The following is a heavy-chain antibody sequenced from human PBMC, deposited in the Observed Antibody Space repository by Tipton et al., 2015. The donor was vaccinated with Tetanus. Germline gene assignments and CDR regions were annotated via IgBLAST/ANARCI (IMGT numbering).Heavy chain of an antibody. J-gene: IGHJ4*02. CDR3: ARDLYHRDEIGYHRRYYLDS. CDR1: GYTFTSYG. V-gene: IGHV1-8*02. D-gene: IGHD5-18*01. CDR2: LNPKSGSA. Sequence: QSGAEVKKPGASVKVSCKASGYTFTSYGLNWVRKAAGRGFEWMGWLNPKSGSAAYAPRFQGRVTMTTNTSITTAFMEVASLTYEDTAVYYCARDLYHRDEIGYHRRYYLDSWGQGTLVTVSS.